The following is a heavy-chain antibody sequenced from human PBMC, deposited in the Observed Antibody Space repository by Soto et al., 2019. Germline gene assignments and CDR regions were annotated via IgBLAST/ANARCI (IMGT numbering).Heavy chain of an antibody. CDR1: GFTFSSYG. D-gene: IGHD3-22*01. Sequence: GGSLRLSCAASGFTFSSYGMHWVRQAPGKGLEWVAVIWYDGSNKYYADSVKGRFTISRDNSKNTLYLQMNSLRAEDTAVYYCARDDVGRKYYYDSSGYYGYWGQGTLVTVSS. V-gene: IGHV3-33*01. CDR3: ARDDVGRKYYYDSSGYYGY. J-gene: IGHJ4*02. CDR2: IWYDGSNK.